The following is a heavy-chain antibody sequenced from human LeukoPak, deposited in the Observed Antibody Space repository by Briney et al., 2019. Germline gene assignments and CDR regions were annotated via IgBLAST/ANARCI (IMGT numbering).Heavy chain of an antibody. CDR2: IYHTGNT. CDR3: ARGFYDTRGYSNAFDM. Sequence: SETLSLTCTVSGGSVTSSYWSCIRQSPGRELEWIGYIYHTGNTNYNPSLESRVTISVDTSKNQFSLKLTSVTAADTAVYYCARGFYDTRGYSNAFDMWGQGTMVTVSS. J-gene: IGHJ3*02. V-gene: IGHV4-59*02. D-gene: IGHD3-22*01. CDR1: GGSVTSSY.